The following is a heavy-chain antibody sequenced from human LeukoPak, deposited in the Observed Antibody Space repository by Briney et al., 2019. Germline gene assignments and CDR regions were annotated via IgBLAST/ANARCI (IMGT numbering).Heavy chain of an antibody. D-gene: IGHD1-26*01. CDR1: GFTFSSYA. J-gene: IGHJ4*02. Sequence: GGSLRLSCAASGFTFSSYAMHWVRQAPGKGLEWVAVISYDGSNKYYADSVKGRFTISRDNSKNTLYLQMNSLRAEDTAVYYCARWEGLAYYFDYWGQGTLVTVSS. CDR2: ISYDGSNK. V-gene: IGHV3-30-3*01. CDR3: ARWEGLAYYFDY.